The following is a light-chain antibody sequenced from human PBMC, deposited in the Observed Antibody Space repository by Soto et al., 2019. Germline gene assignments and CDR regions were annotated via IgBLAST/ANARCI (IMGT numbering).Light chain of an antibody. J-gene: IGKJ4*01. CDR1: QGISTA. Sequence: IQLTQSPSTLSASVGDRVTITCRASQGISTALAWYHQRPGKSPDLLVYDASTLQSGVPSRFSGSGSETDFSLTISGLQPENFGLYYCQQCNTKPLTFGGGTRVQIK. CDR2: DAS. CDR3: QQCNTKPLT. V-gene: IGKV1-13*02.